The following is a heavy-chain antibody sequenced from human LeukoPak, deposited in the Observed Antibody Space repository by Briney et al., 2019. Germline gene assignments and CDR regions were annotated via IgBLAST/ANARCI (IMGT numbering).Heavy chain of an antibody. CDR1: GFTFSSYS. J-gene: IGHJ4*02. CDR2: ISGSSSYI. CDR3: ARGGPTGAIDD. V-gene: IGHV3-21*01. D-gene: IGHD1-1*01. Sequence: PGGSLRLSCSASGFTFSSYSMNWVRQAPGKGLEWVSSISGSSSYIYYADSVKGRFTISRDNSKNTLYLQMNSLRAEDTAVYYCARGGPTGAIDDWGQGTLVTVSS.